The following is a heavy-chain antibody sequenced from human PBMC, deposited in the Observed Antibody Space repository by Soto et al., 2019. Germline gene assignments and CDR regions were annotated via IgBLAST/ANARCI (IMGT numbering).Heavy chain of an antibody. CDR2: ISAYNGNT. V-gene: IGHV1-18*01. J-gene: IGHJ6*03. CDR3: ARDPPTVTTYYYYMDV. CDR1: GYTFTSYG. Sequence: ASVKVSCKASGYTFTSYGISWVRQAPGQGLEWMGWISAYNGNTNYAQKLQGRVTMTTDTSTSTAYMELRSLRSDDTAVYYCARDPPTVTTYYYYMDVWGKGTTVTVSS. D-gene: IGHD4-4*01.